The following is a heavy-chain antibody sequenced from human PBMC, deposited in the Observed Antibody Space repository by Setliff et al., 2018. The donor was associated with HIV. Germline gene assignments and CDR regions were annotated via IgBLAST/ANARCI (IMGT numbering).Heavy chain of an antibody. CDR3: ARVQMAYAAFDV. V-gene: IGHV5-51*01. CDR2: IYPGDPDSNT. CDR1: GYSFSNYW. D-gene: IGHD4-17*01. J-gene: IGHJ3*01. Sequence: ESLKISCKGTGYSFSNYWIGWVCQKPGKGLEWLGFIYPGDPDSNTRYNPSLKSRVTLSVDTSKHQFSLKLSSVTAADTAVYYCARVQMAYAAFDVWGQGTMVTV.